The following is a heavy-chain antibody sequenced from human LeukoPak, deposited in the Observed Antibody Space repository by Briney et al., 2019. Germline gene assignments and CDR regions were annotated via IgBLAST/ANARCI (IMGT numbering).Heavy chain of an antibody. J-gene: IGHJ2*01. CDR3: ARVRSNDWYFDL. V-gene: IGHV4-59*01. CDR2: IPYSGNT. CDR1: GASISDYS. Sequence: SETLSLTCTVSGASISDYSWSWIRQPPGKGLEWIGSIPYSGNTNYNPSLESRVSISVDSSKKQFSLMVSSVTAADTAVYYCARVRSNDWYFDLWGRGTLVAVSS.